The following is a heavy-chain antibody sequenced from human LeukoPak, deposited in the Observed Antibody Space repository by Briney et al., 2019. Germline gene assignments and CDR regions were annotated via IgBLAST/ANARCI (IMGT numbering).Heavy chain of an antibody. CDR1: GYTFTSYY. D-gene: IGHD3-3*01. J-gene: IGHJ4*02. Sequence: ASVKVSCKASGYTFTSYYMHWVRQAPGQGLEWMGIINPSGGSTSYAQKFQGRVTMTRDTSTSTVYMELSSLRSEDTAVYYCATRIFGVVIDYWGQGTLVTVSS. CDR3: ATRIFGVVIDY. CDR2: INPSGGST. V-gene: IGHV1-46*01.